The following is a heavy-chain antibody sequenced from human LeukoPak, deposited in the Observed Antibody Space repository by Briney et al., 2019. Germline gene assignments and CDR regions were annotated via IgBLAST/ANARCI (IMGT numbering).Heavy chain of an antibody. V-gene: IGHV3-74*01. CDR1: GFTFSSYW. CDR2: ISSDGSTT. J-gene: IGHJ5*02. CDR3: ARKRMST. Sequence: GGSLRLSCAASGFTFSSYWMHWVRQAPGKGLVWVSCISSDGSTTRYADSVKGRYTISRDNSNNTLYLQMDSLRREDTAIYYCARKRMSTWGQGTFVTVSS.